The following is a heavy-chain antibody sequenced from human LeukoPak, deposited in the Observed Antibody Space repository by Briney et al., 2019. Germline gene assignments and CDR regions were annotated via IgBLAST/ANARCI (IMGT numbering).Heavy chain of an antibody. V-gene: IGHV3-43*02. CDR2: IKADGSGT. Sequence: GGALRLSCAASGFTIGPYAMFWVRQGPGRGLEWVSVIKADGSGTFYADSVRGRFTTSRDNSKNSLYLQMNSLTGEDTALYYCATWAFYHNLDVWGQGTTVIVSS. CDR3: ATWAFYHNLDV. J-gene: IGHJ6*02. CDR1: GFTIGPYA. D-gene: IGHD2/OR15-2a*01.